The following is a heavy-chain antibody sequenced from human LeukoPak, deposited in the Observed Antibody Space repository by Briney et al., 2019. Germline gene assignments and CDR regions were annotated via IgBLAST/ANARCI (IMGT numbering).Heavy chain of an antibody. Sequence: SVKVSCKASGYTFTSYAISWVRQAPGQGLEWMGGIIPIFGTANYAQKFQGRVTTTADESTSTAYMELSSLRSEDTAVYYCARAKYNWNDVIKNWFDPWGQGTLVTVSS. CDR3: ARAKYNWNDVIKNWFDP. D-gene: IGHD1-20*01. CDR2: IIPIFGTA. V-gene: IGHV1-69*13. CDR1: GYTFTSYA. J-gene: IGHJ5*02.